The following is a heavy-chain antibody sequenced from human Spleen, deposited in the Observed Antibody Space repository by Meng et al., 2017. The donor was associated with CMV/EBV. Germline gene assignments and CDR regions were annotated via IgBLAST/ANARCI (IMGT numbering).Heavy chain of an antibody. Sequence: ASVKVSCKASGYTFTSYYMHWVRQAPGQGLEWMGIINPSGGSTSYAQKFQGRVTMTRDTSTSTVYMELSSLRSEDTAVYYCARGGKWLVLYYYYGMDVWGQGTTVTVS. V-gene: IGHV1-46*01. J-gene: IGHJ6*02. CDR1: GYTFTSYY. CDR2: INPSGGST. CDR3: ARGGKWLVLYYYYGMDV. D-gene: IGHD6-19*01.